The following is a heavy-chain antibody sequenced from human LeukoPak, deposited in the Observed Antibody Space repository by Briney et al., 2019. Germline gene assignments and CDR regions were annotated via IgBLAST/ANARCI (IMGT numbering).Heavy chain of an antibody. J-gene: IGHJ3*02. CDR3: AADAFNMGNDAFDI. Sequence: QPGGSLRLSCAASGFTFGKYWMSWVRQAPGKGLEWVANIIQDGSDGYYVDFVKGRFTISRDNAKNSLYLQMNSLRAEDTAVYYCAADAFNMGNDAFDIWGQGTMVTVSS. V-gene: IGHV3-7*05. D-gene: IGHD2/OR15-2a*01. CDR1: GFTFGKYW. CDR2: IIQDGSDG.